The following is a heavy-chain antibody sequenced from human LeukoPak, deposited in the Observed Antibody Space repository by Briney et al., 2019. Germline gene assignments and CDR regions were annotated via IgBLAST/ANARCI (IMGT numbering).Heavy chain of an antibody. CDR2: ISYDGSNK. D-gene: IGHD3-22*01. CDR3: ARGDPYYYDSSGYRSWDY. Sequence: GRSLRLSCAASGFTLSSYAMHWVRQAPGKGLEWVAVISYDGSNKYYADSVKGRFTISRDNSKNTLYLQMNSLRAEDTAVYYCARGDPYYYDSSGYRSWDYWGQGTLVTVSS. J-gene: IGHJ4*02. CDR1: GFTLSSYA. V-gene: IGHV3-30-3*01.